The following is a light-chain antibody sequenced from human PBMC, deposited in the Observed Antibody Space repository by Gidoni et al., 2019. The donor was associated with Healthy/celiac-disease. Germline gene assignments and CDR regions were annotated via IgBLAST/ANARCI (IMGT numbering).Light chain of an antibody. J-gene: IGKJ1*01. CDR3: QQYNNWPPWT. Sequence: EIVMTQSPATLSVSPGERATLSCRASQSDSSYLAWYQQKPGQAPRLLIYGASTRATGIPARFSGSGSGTEFTLTISSLQSEDFAVYYCQQYNNWPPWTFXXXTKVEIK. CDR2: GAS. V-gene: IGKV3-15*01. CDR1: QSDSSY.